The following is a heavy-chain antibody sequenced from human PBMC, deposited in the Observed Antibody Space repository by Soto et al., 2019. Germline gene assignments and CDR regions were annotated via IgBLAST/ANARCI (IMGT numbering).Heavy chain of an antibody. CDR3: AKSTYCNGGSCFPQY. D-gene: IGHD2-15*01. CDR2: ISYDGSD. Sequence: QMQLVESGGGVVQPGRSLRLSCVASGFPFREFGMHWVRQAPGKGLEWVALISYDGSDYADSVKGRFTISRDDSKNTVYLQMNSLRAEDTAMYYCAKSTYCNGGSCFPQYWGPGTLVTVSS. J-gene: IGHJ4*02. V-gene: IGHV3-30*18. CDR1: GFPFREFG.